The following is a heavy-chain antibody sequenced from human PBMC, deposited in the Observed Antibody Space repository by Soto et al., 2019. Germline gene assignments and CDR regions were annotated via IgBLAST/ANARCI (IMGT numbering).Heavy chain of an antibody. V-gene: IGHV4-30-4*01. D-gene: IGHD3-10*01. CDR2: IYYSGST. CDR1: GGSISSGDYY. J-gene: IGHJ6*02. CDR3: ARVRMVRGVRYYYYYGMDV. Sequence: SETLSLTCTVSGGSISSGDYYWSWIRQPPGKGLEWIGYIYYSGSTYYNPSLKSRVTISVDTSKNQFSLKLSSVTAADTAVYYCARVRMVRGVRYYYYYGMDVWGQGTTVTVSS.